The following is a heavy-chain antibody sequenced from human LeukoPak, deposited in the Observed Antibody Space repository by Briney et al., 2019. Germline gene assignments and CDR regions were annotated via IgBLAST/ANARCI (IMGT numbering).Heavy chain of an antibody. CDR2: IIPIFGTA. Sequence: GASVKVSCKACGGTFSSYAISWVRQAPGQGLEWMGGIIPIFGTANYAQKFQGRVTITADESTSTAYMELSSLRSEDTAVYYCAQQGEPDFDYWGQGTLVTVSS. CDR3: AQQGEPDFDY. J-gene: IGHJ4*02. V-gene: IGHV1-69*13. D-gene: IGHD1-14*01. CDR1: GGTFSSYA.